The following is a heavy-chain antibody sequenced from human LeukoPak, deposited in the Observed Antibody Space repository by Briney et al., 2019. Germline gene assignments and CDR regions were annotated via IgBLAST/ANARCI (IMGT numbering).Heavy chain of an antibody. D-gene: IGHD5-18*01. CDR1: GGSISSYY. CDR2: IYYSGNT. V-gene: IGHV4-59*01. J-gene: IGHJ4*02. CDR3: ARVGCSYGLDY. Sequence: SETLSLTCTVSGGSISSYYWSWIRQPPGKGPEWIGYIYYSGNTNYNPSLKSRVTISIDTSKNQFSLKLRSVTAADTAVYYCARVGCSYGLDYWGQGTLVTVSS.